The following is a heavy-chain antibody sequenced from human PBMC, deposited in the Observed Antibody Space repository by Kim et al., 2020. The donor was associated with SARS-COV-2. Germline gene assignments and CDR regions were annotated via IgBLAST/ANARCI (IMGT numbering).Heavy chain of an antibody. CDR3: AREAATNIVAFDY. J-gene: IGHJ4*02. Sequence: ADSEKGRFTINRDNSKNTQYRQRKSLRAEDPAVYYCAREAATNIVAFDYWGQGTLVTVSS. V-gene: IGHV3-33*01. D-gene: IGHD5-12*01.